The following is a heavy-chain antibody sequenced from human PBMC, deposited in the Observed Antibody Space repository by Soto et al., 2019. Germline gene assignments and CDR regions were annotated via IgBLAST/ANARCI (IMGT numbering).Heavy chain of an antibody. V-gene: IGHV4-39*01. CDR3: ARGALGYCASTSCYGFDY. Sequence: PSETLSLTCTVSGGSISSGNYHWDWIRQPPGKGLEWIGSRYDSGSIYHNPPLKSRVTISVDTAKNQFSLKLSSVTAADTAVYYCARGALGYCASTSCYGFDYWGQGTLVTVS. D-gene: IGHD2-2*01. J-gene: IGHJ4*02. CDR2: RYDSGSI. CDR1: GGSISSGNYH.